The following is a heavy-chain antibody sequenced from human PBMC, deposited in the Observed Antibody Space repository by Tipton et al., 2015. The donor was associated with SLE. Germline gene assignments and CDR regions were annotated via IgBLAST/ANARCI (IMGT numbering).Heavy chain of an antibody. Sequence: SLRLSCAASGFTFSSYWMSWVRQAPGKGLEWVANIKQDGSGKYYVDSVKGRFTISRDNAKNSLYLQMNSLRAGDTAVYYCARARGSSWYDYWGQGTLVTVSS. V-gene: IGHV3-7*02. J-gene: IGHJ4*02. CDR2: IKQDGSGK. D-gene: IGHD6-13*01. CDR1: GFTFSSYW. CDR3: ARARGSSWYDY.